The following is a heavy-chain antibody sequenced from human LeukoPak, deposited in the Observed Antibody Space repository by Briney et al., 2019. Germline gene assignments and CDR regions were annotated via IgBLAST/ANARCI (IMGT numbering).Heavy chain of an antibody. V-gene: IGHV4-30-2*01. CDR1: GGSISSGGYS. J-gene: IGHJ4*02. CDR2: IYHSGST. CDR3: ARVVAAPGYFDY. D-gene: IGHD6-19*01. Sequence: SETLSLTCAVSGGSISSGGYSWSWIRQPPGKGLEWIGYIYHSGSTYYNPSLKSRVTISVDRSKNQFSLKLRSVTAADTAVYYCARVVAAPGYFDYWGQGTLVTVSS.